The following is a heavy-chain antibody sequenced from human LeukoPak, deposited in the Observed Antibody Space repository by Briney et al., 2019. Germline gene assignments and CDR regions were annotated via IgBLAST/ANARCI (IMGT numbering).Heavy chain of an antibody. CDR2: IRSKANSYAT. CDR1: GFTFSGSA. CDR3: TRHPESTYDFWSGYHYTSDHDAFDI. V-gene: IGHV3-73*01. D-gene: IGHD3-3*01. Sequence: GGSLRLSCAASGFTFSGSAMHWVRQASGKGREWVGRIRSKANSYATAYAASVKGRFTISRDDSKNTAYLQMNSLKTEDTAVYYCTRHPESTYDFWSGYHYTSDHDAFDIWGQGTMVTVSS. J-gene: IGHJ3*02.